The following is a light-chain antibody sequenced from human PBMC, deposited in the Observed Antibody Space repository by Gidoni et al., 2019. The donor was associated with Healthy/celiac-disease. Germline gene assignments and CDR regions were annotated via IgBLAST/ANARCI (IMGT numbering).Light chain of an antibody. CDR2: DAS. CDR3: QQRYNWPLFT. J-gene: IGKJ3*01. Sequence: DIVLTQTPAPLSLSPRERATLSCRARQSVSSYIAWYHQKPGQAPRRLIYDASNRSTGIPARCSGSGSGTDFTLTISSLEPEDFAVYYCQQRYNWPLFTFXPXTKVDIK. V-gene: IGKV3-11*01. CDR1: QSVSSY.